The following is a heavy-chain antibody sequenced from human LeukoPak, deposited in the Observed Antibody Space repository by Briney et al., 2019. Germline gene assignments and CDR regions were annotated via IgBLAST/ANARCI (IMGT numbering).Heavy chain of an antibody. CDR1: GGSISSYY. V-gene: IGHV4-59*12. D-gene: IGHD3/OR15-3a*01. J-gene: IGHJ6*04. Sequence: SETLSLTCTVSGGSISSYYWSWIRQPPGKGLEWIGYIYYSGSTNYYPSLKSRVTMSVDTSKNQFSLKLTSVTAADTAVYYCATRDFWGEVDVWGRGTTVTVSS. CDR2: IYYSGST. CDR3: ATRDFWGEVDV.